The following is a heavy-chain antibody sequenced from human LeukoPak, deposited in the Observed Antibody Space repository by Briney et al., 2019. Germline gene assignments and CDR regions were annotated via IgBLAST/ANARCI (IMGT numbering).Heavy chain of an antibody. V-gene: IGHV4-59*01. Sequence: SETLSLTCTVSGGSISSYYWSWIRQPPGKGLEWIGYIYYSGSTNYNPSLKSRVTISVDTSKNQFSLKLSSVTAADTAVYYCALSPYYYDSSGLWFGPWGQGTLVTVSS. CDR2: IYYSGST. CDR3: ALSPYYYDSSGLWFGP. J-gene: IGHJ5*02. D-gene: IGHD3-22*01. CDR1: GGSISSYY.